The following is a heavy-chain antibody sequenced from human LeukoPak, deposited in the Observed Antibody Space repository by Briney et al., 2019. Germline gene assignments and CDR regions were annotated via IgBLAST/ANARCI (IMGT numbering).Heavy chain of an antibody. CDR2: ISAYNGNT. CDR1: GYTFTSYG. CDR3: ARGPSWIPDAFDI. V-gene: IGHV1-18*01. Sequence: ASVKVSCKASGYTFTSYGISWVRQAPGQGLEWMGWISAYNGNTNYAQKFQGRVTMIRNTSIGTAYMELSSLRPEDTALYYCARGPSWIPDAFDIWGQGTMVTVSS. J-gene: IGHJ3*02. D-gene: IGHD5-12*01.